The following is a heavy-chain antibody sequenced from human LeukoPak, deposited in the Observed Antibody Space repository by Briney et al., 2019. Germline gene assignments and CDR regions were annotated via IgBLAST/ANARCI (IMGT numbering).Heavy chain of an antibody. J-gene: IGHJ5*02. D-gene: IGHD6-6*01. CDR3: ARDGDHSSSSLSWFDP. CDR1: GGTFSSYA. Sequence: ASVKVSCKASGGTFSSYAITWVRQAPGQGLEWMGIINPSAGTTTYAQKFQGRVTMTSDMSTSTVYMELSSLRSEDTAVYYCARDGDHSSSSLSWFDPWGQGTLVTVSS. V-gene: IGHV1-46*01. CDR2: INPSAGTT.